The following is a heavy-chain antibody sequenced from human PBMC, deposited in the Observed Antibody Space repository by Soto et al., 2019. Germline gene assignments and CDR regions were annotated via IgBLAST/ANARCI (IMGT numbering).Heavy chain of an antibody. CDR2: IYYSGST. V-gene: IGHV4-31*03. CDR3: ARAGRYCTNGVYLPNCYYYYGMDV. D-gene: IGHD2-8*01. CDR1: GGSISSGGYY. Sequence: SETLSLTCTVSGGSISSGGYYWSWIRKHPGKGLEWIGYIYYSGSTYYNPSLKSRVTISVDTSKNQFSLKLSSVTAADTAVYYCARAGRYCTNGVYLPNCYYYYGMDVWGQGTTVTVSS. J-gene: IGHJ6*02.